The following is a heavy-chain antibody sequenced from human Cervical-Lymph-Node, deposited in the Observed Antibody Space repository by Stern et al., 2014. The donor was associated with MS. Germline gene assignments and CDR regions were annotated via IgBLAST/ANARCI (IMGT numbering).Heavy chain of an antibody. V-gene: IGHV4-30-4*01. CDR3: ARSYYYGSGSYNWFDP. J-gene: IGHJ5*02. Sequence: QLQLEESGPGLVKPSQTLSLTCTVSGGSISSGDYYWSWIRQPPGKGLEWIGYIYYSGSTYYTPSLKSRVTISVDTSKNQFSLKLSSVTAADTAVYYCARSYYYGSGSYNWFDPWGQGTLVTVSS. CDR1: GGSISSGDYY. CDR2: IYYSGST. D-gene: IGHD3-10*01.